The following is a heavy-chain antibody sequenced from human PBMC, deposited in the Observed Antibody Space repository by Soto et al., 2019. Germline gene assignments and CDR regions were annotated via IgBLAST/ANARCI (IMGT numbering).Heavy chain of an antibody. CDR3: ARVAPEYSSTPRRFDF. CDR2: ISGSGGSI. V-gene: IGHV3-23*01. J-gene: IGHJ4*02. Sequence: EVQLLESGGGLVQPGGSLRLSCAASGFTFGIYAMSWVRQAPGKGLEWVSSISGSGGSIYYAHSVKGRFTISRDKTKNTLDLQMNSLRAEDTAVYHCARVAPEYSSTPRRFDFWGQGTLVTLSS. D-gene: IGHD6-13*01. CDR1: GFTFGIYA.